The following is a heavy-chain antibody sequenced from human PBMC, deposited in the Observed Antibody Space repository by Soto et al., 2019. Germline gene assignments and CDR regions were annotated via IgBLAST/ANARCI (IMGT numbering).Heavy chain of an antibody. V-gene: IGHV5-51*01. CDR1: KYSFTRYW. J-gene: IGHJ6*02. CDR3: ARGTAYNILTGSRSYGMDV. Sequence: GESLKISCKASKYSFTRYWIGWVRQMPGKGLEWMGIIHPGDSDTRYSPSFQGQVTISADKSISTAYLQWSSLKASDTAMYYCARGTAYNILTGSRSYGMDVWGQGTRVTVSS. D-gene: IGHD3-9*01. CDR2: IHPGDSDT.